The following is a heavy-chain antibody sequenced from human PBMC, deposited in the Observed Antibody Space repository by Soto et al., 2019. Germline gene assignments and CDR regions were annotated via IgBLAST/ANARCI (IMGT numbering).Heavy chain of an antibody. V-gene: IGHV4-4*02. D-gene: IGHD1-20*01. CDR2: IYQSGIT. J-gene: IGHJ6*02. CDR1: GGSTTTGHW. CDR3: ARGFSFSDNSDNDRIYFYYGLNV. Sequence: SETLSLTCAVSGGSTTTGHWWTWVRQSPGKGLEWIGEIYQSGITNYSPSLNSRLSISMDQSKNQFSLKLTSVTAADTALYFCARGFSFSDNSDNDRIYFYYGLNVWGQGTTVTVSS.